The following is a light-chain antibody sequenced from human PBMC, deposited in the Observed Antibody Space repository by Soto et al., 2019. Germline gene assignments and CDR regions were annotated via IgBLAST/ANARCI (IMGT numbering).Light chain of an antibody. J-gene: IGKJ2*01. V-gene: IGKV2-28*01. CDR3: MQALQTPS. CDR1: QSLLHSNGYNY. CDR2: LGS. Sequence: DIVMTQSPLSLPVTPGEPASISCRSSQSLLHSNGYNYLDWYLQKPGQSPQLLIYLGSNRASGVPDRFRGSGSGTDCTLKISIVEAEDVGVYYCMQALQTPSFGQGTKLEIK.